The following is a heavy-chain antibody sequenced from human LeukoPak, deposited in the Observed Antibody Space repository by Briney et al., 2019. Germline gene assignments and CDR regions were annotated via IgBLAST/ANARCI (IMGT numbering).Heavy chain of an antibody. CDR2: IYSDNT. Sequence: GGSLRLSCTVSGFTVSSNSMSWVRQAPGKGLEWVSFIYSDNTHYSDSVKGRFTISRDNSKNTLYLQMNSLRAEDTAVYYCAKDFESGSGSYYNLPDYWGQGTLVTVSS. V-gene: IGHV3-53*01. D-gene: IGHD3-10*01. CDR3: AKDFESGSGSYYNLPDY. J-gene: IGHJ4*02. CDR1: GFTVSSNS.